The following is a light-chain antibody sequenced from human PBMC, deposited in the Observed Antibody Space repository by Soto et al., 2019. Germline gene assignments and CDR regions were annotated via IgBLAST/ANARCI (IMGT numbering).Light chain of an antibody. J-gene: IGKJ4*01. CDR2: GAS. CDR1: QSVSSN. CDR3: QQYNNWPPPLT. V-gene: IGKV3-15*01. Sequence: EIVMTQSPATLSVSPGERATLSCRASQSVSSNLAWYQQKPGQAPRLLIYGASTRATGIPARFSGSGSGTEFTLTISSLQSEDFAVYNCQQYNNWPPPLTFGGGTKVEI.